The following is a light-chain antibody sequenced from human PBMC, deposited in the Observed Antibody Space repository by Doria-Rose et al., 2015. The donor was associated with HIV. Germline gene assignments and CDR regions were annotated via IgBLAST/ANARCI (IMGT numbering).Light chain of an antibody. Sequence: TQSPGTLSLSPGERATLSCRASQSFSSTYLAWYQQKSGQAPSLLIYDGSTRATGIPDKFSASGSGTDFTLTINRLEPEDFALYYCHQYGTSWTFGQGTKVEI. CDR2: DGS. J-gene: IGKJ1*01. CDR3: HQYGTSWT. V-gene: IGKV3-20*01. CDR1: QSFSSTY.